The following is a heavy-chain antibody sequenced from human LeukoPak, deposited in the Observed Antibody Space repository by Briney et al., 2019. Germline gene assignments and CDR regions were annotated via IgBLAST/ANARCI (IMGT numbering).Heavy chain of an antibody. CDR3: ARSLVWSYAFDI. Sequence: GGSLRLSCAASGFTFSSYWMHWVRHAPGKGLVWVSRINSDGSSTNYADSVKGRFTISRDNAKNTLYLQMNSLRPEGTAVYYCARSLVWSYAFDIWGQGTMVTVSS. D-gene: IGHD4/OR15-4a*01. J-gene: IGHJ3*02. CDR1: GFTFSSYW. V-gene: IGHV3-74*01. CDR2: INSDGSST.